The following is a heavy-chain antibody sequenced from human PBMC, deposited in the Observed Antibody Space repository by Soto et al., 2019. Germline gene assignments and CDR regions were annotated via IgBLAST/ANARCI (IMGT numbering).Heavy chain of an antibody. D-gene: IGHD1-26*01. CDR1: GFICSSYD. CDR3: ARGHIVGANKIYFDF. J-gene: IGHJ4*02. V-gene: IGHV3-30-3*01. Sequence: PGGSLRLSCAASGFICSSYDMSWVRQAPGKGLEWVAVISYDGSIQYYADSVKGRFTISRDNSKNTLYLQMNSLRAEDTALYYCARGHIVGANKIYFDFWGQGTLVTVSS. CDR2: ISYDGSIQ.